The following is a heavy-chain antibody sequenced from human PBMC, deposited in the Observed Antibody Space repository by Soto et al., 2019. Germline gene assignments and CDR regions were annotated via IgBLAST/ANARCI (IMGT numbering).Heavy chain of an antibody. D-gene: IGHD6-6*01. CDR3: ARDLPRGYSSSPGAFDI. Sequence: NPSETLSLTCTVSGGSISSYYWSWIRQPPGKGLEWIGYIYYSGSTNYNPSLKSRVTISVDTSKNQFSLKLSSVTAADTAVYYCARDLPRGYSSSPGAFDIWGQGTMVTVS. J-gene: IGHJ3*02. V-gene: IGHV4-59*01. CDR1: GGSISSYY. CDR2: IYYSGST.